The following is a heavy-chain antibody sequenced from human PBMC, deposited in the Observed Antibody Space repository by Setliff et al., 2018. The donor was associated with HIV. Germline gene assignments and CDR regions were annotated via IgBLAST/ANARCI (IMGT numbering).Heavy chain of an antibody. CDR1: GGSISSGSYY. D-gene: IGHD1-26*01. J-gene: IGHJ4*02. V-gene: IGHV4-61*02. Sequence: SETLSLTCTVSGGSISSGSYYWSWIRQPAGKGLEWIGRIYTSGNTNYNPSLKSRVTISVDTSKNQFSLKLRSVTAADTAMYYCARGHGVYSGSYLAVYFDYWGQGTLVTVSS. CDR2: IYTSGNT. CDR3: ARGHGVYSGSYLAVYFDY.